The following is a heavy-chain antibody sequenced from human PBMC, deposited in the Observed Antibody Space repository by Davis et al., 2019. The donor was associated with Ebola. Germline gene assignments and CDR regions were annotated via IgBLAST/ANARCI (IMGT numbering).Heavy chain of an antibody. V-gene: IGHV5-51*01. CDR3: ARAQQWLVQGYIDY. J-gene: IGHJ4*02. Sequence: GESLKISCKGSGYSFTSYWIGWVRQMPGKGLEWMGSIYPGDSDTRYSPSFQGQVTISADNSISTAYLQWSSLKASDTAMYYCARAQQWLVQGYIDYWGQGTLVTVSS. CDR2: IYPGDSDT. D-gene: IGHD6-19*01. CDR1: GYSFTSYW.